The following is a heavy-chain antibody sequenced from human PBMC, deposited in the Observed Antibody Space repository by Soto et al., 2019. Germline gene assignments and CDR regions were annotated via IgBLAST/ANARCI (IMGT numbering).Heavy chain of an antibody. CDR2: MSGSGLDT. J-gene: IGHJ4*02. D-gene: IGHD6-19*01. V-gene: IGHV3-23*01. CDR1: GLAFSDYA. Sequence: EVQRLDSGGGLVPPGGYLRLSCATSGLAFSDYAMGWVRQAPGKLLEWVSIMSGSGLDTHYADSVKGRFTISRDRARNIVHLQMDMLRGEDAVLYFCAPWSLDGASDWIAGYFYSWGQGPLVTVSS. CDR3: APWSLDGASDWIAGYFYS.